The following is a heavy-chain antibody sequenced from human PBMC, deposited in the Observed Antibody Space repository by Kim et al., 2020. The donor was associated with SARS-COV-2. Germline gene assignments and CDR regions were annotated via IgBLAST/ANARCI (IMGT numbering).Heavy chain of an antibody. CDR3: ARDYTNCSGGSCYAYFDY. J-gene: IGHJ4*02. Sequence: GGSLRLSCAASGFTVSSNYMSWVRQAPGKGLEWVSVIYSGGSTYYADSVKGRFTISRDNSKNTLYLQMNSLRAEDTAVYYCARDYTNCSGGSCYAYFDYWGQGTLVTVSS. CDR1: GFTVSSNY. D-gene: IGHD2-15*01. V-gene: IGHV3-53*01. CDR2: IYSGGST.